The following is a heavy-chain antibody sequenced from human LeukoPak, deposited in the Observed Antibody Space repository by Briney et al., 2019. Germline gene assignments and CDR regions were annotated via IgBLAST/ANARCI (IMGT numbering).Heavy chain of an antibody. V-gene: IGHV3-23*01. D-gene: IGHD5-24*01. J-gene: IGHJ3*02. CDR3: ARIRDGYNDAYDI. CDR1: GFTFNIHG. CDR2: INGGGGT. Sequence: PGGSLRLSCAASGFTFNIHGMSWVRQAPGKGLEWVSAINGGGGTYYANSVKGRFTISRDNSKNTLYLQMSSLRSEDTAIYYCARIRDGYNDAYDIWGQGTVVTVPS.